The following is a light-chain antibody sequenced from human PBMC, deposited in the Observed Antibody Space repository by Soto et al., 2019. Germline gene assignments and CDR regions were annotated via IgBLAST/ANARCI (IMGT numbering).Light chain of an antibody. CDR3: QSYDGSLSGLV. V-gene: IGLV1-40*01. Sequence: QSVLTQPPSVSGAPGQRVTISCTGSSSNIGAGYDVHWYQQLPGTAPKLLIYVNSNRPSGVPDRFSGSKSGTSASLAITGLQAEDEADYYCQSYDGSLSGLVFGGGTQLTVL. CDR1: SSNIGAGYD. CDR2: VNS. J-gene: IGLJ2*01.